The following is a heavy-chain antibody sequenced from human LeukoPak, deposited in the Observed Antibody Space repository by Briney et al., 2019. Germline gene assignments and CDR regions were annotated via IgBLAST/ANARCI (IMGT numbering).Heavy chain of an antibody. V-gene: IGHV4-34*01. CDR1: GGSFSGYY. J-gene: IGHJ2*01. Sequence: PSETLSLTCAVYGGSFSGYYWSWIRQPPGKGLEWIGEINHSGSTNYNPSLKSRVTISVDTSKNQFSLKLSSVTAADTAVYYCARLYYYDSSGYYLHWYFDLWGRGTLVTVSS. D-gene: IGHD3-22*01. CDR3: ARLYYYDSSGYYLHWYFDL. CDR2: INHSGST.